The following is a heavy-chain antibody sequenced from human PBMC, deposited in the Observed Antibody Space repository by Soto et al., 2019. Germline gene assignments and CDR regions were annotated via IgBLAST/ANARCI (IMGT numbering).Heavy chain of an antibody. CDR2: ISGSGGST. D-gene: IGHD4-17*01. Sequence: GGSLRLSCAASGFTFSSYAMSWVRQAPGKGLEWVSAISGSGGSTYYADSVKGRFTISRDNSKNTLYLQMNSLRAEDTAVYYCAKNVWTTLTTRSSPVEHIPNDYWGQGTLVTVS. J-gene: IGHJ4*02. CDR3: AKNVWTTLTTRSSPVEHIPNDY. CDR1: GFTFSSYA. V-gene: IGHV3-23*01.